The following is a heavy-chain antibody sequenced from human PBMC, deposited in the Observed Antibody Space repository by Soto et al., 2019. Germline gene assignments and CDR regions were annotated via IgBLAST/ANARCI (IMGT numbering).Heavy chain of an antibody. J-gene: IGHJ4*02. Sequence: PSETLSLTCTVSGGSIDRSNYYWDWIRHPPGKGLEWIGTTYYNGNAYYNPSLQSRVTMSVDTSKNQFSLKLISVTAADTAVYYCARHFVAVVIKGWGYWGQGTLVTVSS. D-gene: IGHD3-22*01. V-gene: IGHV4-39*01. CDR1: GGSIDRSNYY. CDR3: ARHFVAVVIKGWGY. CDR2: TYYNGNA.